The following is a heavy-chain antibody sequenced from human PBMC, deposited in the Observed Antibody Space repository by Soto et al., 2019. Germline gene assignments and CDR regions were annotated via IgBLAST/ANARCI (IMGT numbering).Heavy chain of an antibody. CDR2: ISSSSSYI. V-gene: IGHV3-21*01. CDR1: GFTFSSYS. CDR3: ARPVVAATNWFDP. Sequence: GGSLRLSCAASGFTFSSYSMNWVRQAPGKGLEWVSSISSSSSYIYYADSVKGRFTISRDNAKNSLYLQMNSLRAEDTAVYYCARPVVAATNWFDPWGQGTLVTVSS. D-gene: IGHD2-15*01. J-gene: IGHJ5*02.